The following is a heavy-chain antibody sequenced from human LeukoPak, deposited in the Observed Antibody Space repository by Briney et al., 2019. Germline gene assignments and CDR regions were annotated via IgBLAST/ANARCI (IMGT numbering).Heavy chain of an antibody. D-gene: IGHD3-3*01. CDR3: ASYGLNSLNYYYYIDV. CDR2: INPNSGGT. J-gene: IGHJ6*03. CDR1: GYTFTSYD. Sequence: GSVKVSCKASGYTFTSYDMNWVRQAPGQGLEWMGRINPNSGGTNYAQRFQGRVTMNRDRSIRTAYMEVSRLRDEDTAVYYCASYGLNSLNYYYYIDVSGKGTTVTVSS. V-gene: IGHV1-2*06.